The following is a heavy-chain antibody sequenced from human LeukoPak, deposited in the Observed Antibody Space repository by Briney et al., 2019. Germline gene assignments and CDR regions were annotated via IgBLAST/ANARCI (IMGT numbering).Heavy chain of an antibody. D-gene: IGHD6-19*01. V-gene: IGHV4-39*07. CDR2: IYYSGST. J-gene: IGHJ4*02. CDR1: GASISSSSYY. CDR3: ARDLYSSGWPRDY. Sequence: SETLSLTCTVSGASISSSSYYWGWLRQPPGKGLEWIGSIYYSGSTYYNPSLKSRVTISVDTSKNKFSLKLSSVTAADTAVYYCARDLYSSGWPRDYWGQGTLVTVSS.